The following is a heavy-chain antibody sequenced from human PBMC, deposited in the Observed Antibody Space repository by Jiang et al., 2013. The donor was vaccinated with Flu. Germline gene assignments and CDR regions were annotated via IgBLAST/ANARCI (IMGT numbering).Heavy chain of an antibody. CDR3: ARQLSSSGWGNWFDP. CDR2: IYPGDSDT. D-gene: IGHD6-19*01. Sequence: SGAEVKKPGESLKISCKGSGYSFTSYWIGWVRQMPGKGLEWMGIIYPGDSDTRYSPSFQGQATISADKSISTAYLQWSSLKASDTAMYYCARQLSSSGWGNWFDPWGQGTLVTVSS. CDR1: GYSFTSYW. J-gene: IGHJ5*02. V-gene: IGHV5-51*01.